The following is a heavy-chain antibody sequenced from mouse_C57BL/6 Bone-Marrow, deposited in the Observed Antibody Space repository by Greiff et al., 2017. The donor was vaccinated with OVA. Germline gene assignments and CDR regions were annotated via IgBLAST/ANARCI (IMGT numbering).Heavy chain of an antibody. CDR3: ARLSYELGWYFDV. CDR1: GYTFTSYD. J-gene: IGHJ1*03. V-gene: IGHV1-85*01. D-gene: IGHD1-1*01. Sequence: QVQLQQSGPELVKPGASVKLSCKASGYTFTSYDINWVKQRPGQGLEWIGWIYPRDGSTKYNEKFKGKATLTVDTSSSTAYMELHSLTSEDSAVYFCARLSYELGWYFDVWGTGTTVTVSS. CDR2: IYPRDGST.